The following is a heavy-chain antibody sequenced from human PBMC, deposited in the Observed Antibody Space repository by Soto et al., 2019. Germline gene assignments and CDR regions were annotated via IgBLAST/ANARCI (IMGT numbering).Heavy chain of an antibody. CDR1: GGSISSSSYY. CDR3: ARHLITIFGTYYMDV. D-gene: IGHD3-3*01. CDR2: IYYSGST. V-gene: IGHV4-39*01. Sequence: QLQLQESGPGLVKPSETLSLTCTVSGGSISSSSYYWGWIRQPPGKGLEWIGSIYYSGSTYYNPSLKSRVTISVDTSKNQFSLKLSSVTAADTAVYYCARHLITIFGTYYMDVWGKGTTVTVSS. J-gene: IGHJ6*03.